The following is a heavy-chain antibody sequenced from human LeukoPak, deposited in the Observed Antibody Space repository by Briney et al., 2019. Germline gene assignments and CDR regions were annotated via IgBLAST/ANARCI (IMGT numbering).Heavy chain of an antibody. Sequence: GGSLRLSCVASGFSFNNYAMNWVRRAPGKGLEWVSLIIGSSGSTFYADSVKGRFTISRDKSKNTLYLQMNSLRAEDTAVYYCAKGAYDYIEIAYFDYWGQGSLVTVSS. CDR3: AKGAYDYIEIAYFDY. D-gene: IGHD5-12*01. J-gene: IGHJ4*02. CDR1: GFSFNNYA. V-gene: IGHV3-23*01. CDR2: IIGSSGST.